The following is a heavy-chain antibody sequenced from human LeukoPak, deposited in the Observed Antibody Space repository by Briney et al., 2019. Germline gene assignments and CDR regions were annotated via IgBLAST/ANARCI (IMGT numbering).Heavy chain of an antibody. CDR1: GFTFDDYA. V-gene: IGHV3-43*02. CDR3: AKDSLKYYGSGSYSGIDY. J-gene: IGHJ4*02. Sequence: GGSLRLSCAASGFTFDDYAMHWVRQAPGKGLEWVSLISGDGGSTFYADSVKGGFTISRDNSKNSLYLQMNSLRTEDTALYYCAKDSLKYYGSGSYSGIDYWGQGSLVTVSS. D-gene: IGHD3-10*01. CDR2: ISGDGGST.